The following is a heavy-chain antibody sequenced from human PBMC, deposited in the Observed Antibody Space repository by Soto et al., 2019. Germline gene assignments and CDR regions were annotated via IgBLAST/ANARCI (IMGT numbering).Heavy chain of an antibody. V-gene: IGHV1-69*13. D-gene: IGHD6-19*01. CDR3: ARGLFGQQWLVGFDT. Sequence: SVKVSCKASGGSFSNYIFSWVRQAPGQGLEWMGGTIPMFATAQYAQKLQGRVTITADESTSTVYMDLTSLRSDDTAVYYCARGLFGQQWLVGFDTWGQGTLVTVSS. CDR2: TIPMFATA. CDR1: GGSFSNYI. J-gene: IGHJ4*02.